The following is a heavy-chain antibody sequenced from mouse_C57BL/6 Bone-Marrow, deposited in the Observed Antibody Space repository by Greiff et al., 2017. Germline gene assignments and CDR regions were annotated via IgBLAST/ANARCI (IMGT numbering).Heavy chain of an antibody. CDR2: IYPGDGDT. D-gene: IGHD4-1*01. Sequence: VQLQQSGAELVKPGASVKISCKVSGYAFSTSWMNWVKQRPGKGLEWIGQIYPGDGDTNYNGKFKGKDTLTADKSSSTAYMQLSSLTSEDSAVYFWARDWDYFDDWGQGTTLTVAS. V-gene: IGHV1-80*01. CDR1: GYAFSTSW. CDR3: ARDWDYFDD. J-gene: IGHJ2*01.